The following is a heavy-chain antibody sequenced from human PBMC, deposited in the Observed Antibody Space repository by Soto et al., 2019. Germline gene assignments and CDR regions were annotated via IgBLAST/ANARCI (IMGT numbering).Heavy chain of an antibody. V-gene: IGHV3-7*01. D-gene: IGHD2-15*01. CDR3: ATEGTKSRYCSGGSCRRNDY. Sequence: PGGSLRLSCAASGITFSTHWMSWVRQAPGKGLEWVASINEDGSAKYYVDSVKGRFTISRDNAKNSLSLQMNSLRAEDTAVYYCATEGTKSRYCSGGSCRRNDYWGQGALVTVSS. CDR2: INEDGSAK. J-gene: IGHJ4*02. CDR1: GITFSTHW.